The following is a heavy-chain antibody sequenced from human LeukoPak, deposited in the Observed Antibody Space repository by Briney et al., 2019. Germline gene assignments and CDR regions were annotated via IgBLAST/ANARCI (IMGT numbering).Heavy chain of an antibody. V-gene: IGHV4-34*01. J-gene: IGHJ4*02. CDR1: GGSFTDYY. D-gene: IGHD1-1*01. Sequence: PSETLSLTCAISGGSFTDYYWSWIRQPPGKGLEWIGDINDSGSTNSSPSLKSRVVISLDTSKSQLSLKLSPVTAADTATYFCARAGRGTSSHALDYWGQGTLVTVSS. CDR3: ARAGRGTSSHALDY. CDR2: INDSGST.